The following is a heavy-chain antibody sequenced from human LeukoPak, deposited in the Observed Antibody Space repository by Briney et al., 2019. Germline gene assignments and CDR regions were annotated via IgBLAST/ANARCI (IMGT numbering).Heavy chain of an antibody. CDR1: GYSFTNYW. CDR2: IYPGDSDT. CDR3: ARLESYGGHVGYFDY. D-gene: IGHD5-12*01. Sequence: HGESLKISCKGSGYSFTNYWIGWVRQMPGKGLEWMGIIYPGDSDTRYSPSFQGQVTISADKSISTAYLQWSSLKASDTAMYYCARLESYGGHVGYFDYWGQGTLITVSS. J-gene: IGHJ4*02. V-gene: IGHV5-51*01.